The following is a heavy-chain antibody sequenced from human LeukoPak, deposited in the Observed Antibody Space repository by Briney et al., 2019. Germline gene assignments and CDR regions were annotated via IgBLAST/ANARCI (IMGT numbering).Heavy chain of an antibody. CDR1: GFTFSNYG. CDR3: ARLSTYYAFDI. D-gene: IGHD1-26*01. Sequence: GGSLRLSCAASGFTFSNYGMNWVRQAPGKGLEWVSSISPSSNYIYYADSVKGRFTTSRDNAKNSLYLQMNSLRAEDTAVYYCARLSTYYAFDIWGQGTMVTVSS. V-gene: IGHV3-21*01. J-gene: IGHJ3*02. CDR2: ISPSSNYI.